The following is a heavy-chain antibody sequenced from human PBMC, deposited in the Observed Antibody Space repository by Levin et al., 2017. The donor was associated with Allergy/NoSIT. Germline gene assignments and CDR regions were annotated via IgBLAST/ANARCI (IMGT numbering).Heavy chain of an antibody. CDR1: GFTFSYYA. CDR3: ARDPGAKGWDFDY. CDR2: ISSDGSKK. D-gene: IGHD1-26*01. Sequence: GESLKISCAASGFTFSYYAIHWVRQAPGKGLEWVAVISSDGSKKYFGDSVKGRSTISRDNTKNTLYLQINSLRAEDTAVYYCARDPGAKGWDFDYWGQGTLVTVSS. V-gene: IGHV3-30-3*01. J-gene: IGHJ4*02.